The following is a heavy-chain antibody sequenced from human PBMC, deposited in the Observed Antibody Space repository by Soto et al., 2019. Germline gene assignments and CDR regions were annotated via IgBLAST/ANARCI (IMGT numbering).Heavy chain of an antibody. CDR2: IIPIFGTA. D-gene: IGHD3-10*01. V-gene: IGHV1-69*01. CDR3: ARSRVTYYYGRRAFEI. Sequence: QVQLVQSGAEVKKPGSSVKVSCKASGGTFSSYAISWVRQAPGQGLEWMGGIIPIFGTANYAQKFQGRVTITAEETTRTGYMELSSPGSEETAVYYCARSRVTYYYGRRAFEIWGQGKKVTVSS. J-gene: IGHJ3*02. CDR1: GGTFSSYA.